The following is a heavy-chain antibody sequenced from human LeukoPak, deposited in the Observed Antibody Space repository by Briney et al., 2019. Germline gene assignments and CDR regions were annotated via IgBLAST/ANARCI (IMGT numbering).Heavy chain of an antibody. V-gene: IGHV4-59*08. CDR3: ARGSGSYSYLFDY. CDR2: IYYSGST. J-gene: IGHJ4*02. Sequence: SETLSLTCTVSGGSISSYYWSWIRQPPGKGLEWIGYIYYSGSTNYNPSLKSRVTIPVHTSKNEFSLKMSSVTAADTDVSYCARGSGSYSYLFDYWGPGTLVTVSS. CDR1: GGSISSYY. D-gene: IGHD1-26*01.